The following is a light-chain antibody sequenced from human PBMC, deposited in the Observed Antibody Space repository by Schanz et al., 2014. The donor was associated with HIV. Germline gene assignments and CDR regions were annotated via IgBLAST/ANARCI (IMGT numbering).Light chain of an antibody. V-gene: IGKV3-20*01. CDR1: QSISSDY. CDR2: GAS. J-gene: IGKJ1*01. Sequence: PGERATLSCRTTQSISSDYLAWYQQRPGQPPRLLIYGASSRATGIPDRFSGSGSGTDFTLTISRLEPEDFAVYYCQQFGISPPWTFGQGTKVEI. CDR3: QQFGISPPWT.